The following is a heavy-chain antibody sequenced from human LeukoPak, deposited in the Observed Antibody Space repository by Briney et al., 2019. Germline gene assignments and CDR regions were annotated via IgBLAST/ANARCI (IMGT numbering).Heavy chain of an antibody. CDR2: IKEDGTEK. CDR3: ARYTYDSFDY. J-gene: IGHJ4*02. D-gene: IGHD3-3*01. Sequence: GGSLRLSCAASGFSVSGNYMSWVRQAPGKGLEWVAIIKEDGTEKYYVDSVKGRFTISRDNAKNSLYLQMNSLRAEDTAVYYCARYTYDSFDYWGQGTLVTVSS. V-gene: IGHV3-7*03. CDR1: GFSVSGNY.